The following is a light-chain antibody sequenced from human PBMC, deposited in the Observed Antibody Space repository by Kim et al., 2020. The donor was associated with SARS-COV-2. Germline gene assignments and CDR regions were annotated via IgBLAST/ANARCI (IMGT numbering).Light chain of an antibody. CDR3: QVWDNTSDQVV. CDR2: YDS. V-gene: IGLV3-21*03. J-gene: IGLJ2*01. CDR1: NVGSKI. Sequence: APERTASITGGGDNVGSKIVHWYQQKPGQGPVMVVSYDSDRPSGIPERFSGSNSGNTATLIIRRVEAEDEADYYCQVWDNTSDQVVFGGGTQVTVL.